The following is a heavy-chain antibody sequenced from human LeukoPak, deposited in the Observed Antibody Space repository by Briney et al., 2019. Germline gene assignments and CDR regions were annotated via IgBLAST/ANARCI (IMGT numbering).Heavy chain of an antibody. D-gene: IGHD4-11*01. Sequence: GGSLRLSCAASGFKFSSYSMKWVRQAPGKGLEWVSFISSSSSYIYYADSLKGRFTISRDNAKNSLYLQMNSLRAEDTAVYYCVTGPFDYWGQGTLVTVSS. CDR1: GFKFSSYS. CDR2: ISSSSSYI. J-gene: IGHJ4*02. V-gene: IGHV3-21*01. CDR3: VTGPFDY.